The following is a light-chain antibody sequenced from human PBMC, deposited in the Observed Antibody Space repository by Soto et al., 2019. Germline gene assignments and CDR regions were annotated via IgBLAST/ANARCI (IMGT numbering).Light chain of an antibody. Sequence: EIVLTQSPGTLSLSPGERATLSCRASQSVTSNYLAWYQQRPGQAPRLLIFAASTRATGIPDRFSGSVSGTDFTLTISRLEPEDSAVYSCQQYGSSPYTFGQGTKLEIK. V-gene: IGKV3-20*01. CDR2: AAS. CDR1: QSVTSNY. CDR3: QQYGSSPYT. J-gene: IGKJ2*01.